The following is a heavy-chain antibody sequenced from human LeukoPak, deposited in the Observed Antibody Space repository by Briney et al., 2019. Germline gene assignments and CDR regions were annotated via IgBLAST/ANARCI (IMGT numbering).Heavy chain of an antibody. CDR3: ARGRRKSRGYSYGYGAQYFDY. CDR2: IYYSGST. V-gene: IGHV4-39*07. J-gene: IGHJ4*02. D-gene: IGHD5-18*01. Sequence: PSETLSLTCTVSGGSISSSSYYWGWIRQPPGKGLEWIGSIYYSGSTYYNPSLKSRVTISVDTSKNQFSLKLSSVTAADTAVYYCARGRRKSRGYSYGYGAQYFDYWGQGTLVTVSS. CDR1: GGSISSSSYY.